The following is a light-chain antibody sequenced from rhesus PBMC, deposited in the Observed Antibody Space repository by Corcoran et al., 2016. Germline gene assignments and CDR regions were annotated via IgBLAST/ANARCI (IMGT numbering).Light chain of an antibody. Sequence: DIQMTQSPSSLSASVGDKVTITCRASQGVSNAIAWYQHKPGKAPRLLIYAASTFQGGVPSRFSGSVSGTEFTLTISSLQAEDFAVYYCQQRNPYPPRFGQGTKVEIK. J-gene: IGKJ2*01. CDR1: QGVSNA. CDR2: AAS. CDR3: QQRNPYPPR. V-gene: IGKV1-33*01.